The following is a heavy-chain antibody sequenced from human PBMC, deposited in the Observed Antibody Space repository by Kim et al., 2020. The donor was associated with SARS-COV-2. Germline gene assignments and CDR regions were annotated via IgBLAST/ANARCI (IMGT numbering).Heavy chain of an antibody. Sequence: GGSLRLSCAASGFIFRSYAMTWVRQAPGKGLEWVSSISRSGGRTYYADSVKGRFTISRDNSKNTVYLQMNSLRAEDTAGYYCAKPRDSYYDFSVGIWGQGTVVTVSS. CDR3: AKPRDSYYDFSVGI. V-gene: IGHV3-23*01. D-gene: IGHD3-3*01. J-gene: IGHJ3*02. CDR1: GFIFRSYA. CDR2: ISRSGGRT.